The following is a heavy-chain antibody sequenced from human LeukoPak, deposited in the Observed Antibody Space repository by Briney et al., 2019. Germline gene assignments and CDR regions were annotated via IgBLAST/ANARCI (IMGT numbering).Heavy chain of an antibody. V-gene: IGHV4-30-2*01. CDR3: GGAPYCGGDCYSGARFDP. J-gene: IGHJ5*02. Sequence: SQTLSLTCAVSGVSISSGGYSWSWIRQQPGKGLEWIGYIYHSGSTYYNPSLKSRVTISVDRSKNQFSLKLSSVTAADTAVYYCGGAPYCGGDCYSGARFDPWGQGTLDTVSS. D-gene: IGHD2-21*02. CDR2: IYHSGST. CDR1: GVSISSGGYS.